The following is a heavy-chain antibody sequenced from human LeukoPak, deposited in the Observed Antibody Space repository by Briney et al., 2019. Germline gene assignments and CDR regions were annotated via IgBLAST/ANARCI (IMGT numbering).Heavy chain of an antibody. Sequence: GGSLRLSCAVSGFTFSKAWMSWVRQTPGKGLEWVGRILSNIDGGTTDYAAPVKGRFTISRDDSKSTLYLQMNSLTTEDTAVYYCANEIRPNDYWGQGTLVTVSS. CDR3: ANEIRPNDY. V-gene: IGHV3-15*01. CDR1: GFTFSKAW. D-gene: IGHD1-1*01. CDR2: ILSNIDGGTT. J-gene: IGHJ4*02.